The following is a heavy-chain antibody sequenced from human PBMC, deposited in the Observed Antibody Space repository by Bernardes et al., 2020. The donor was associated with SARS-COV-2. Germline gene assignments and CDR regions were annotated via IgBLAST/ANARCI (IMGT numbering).Heavy chain of an antibody. Sequence: ASVKVSCKVSGYTLTKLSMHWVRQAPGKGLEWMGGFDPEDGKTIYAQRFQGRVTMPEDTSTDTAYMELSSLSSEDTAVYYCATFPRGYSDHDATYFAFRIWGQGTMVAVSS. V-gene: IGHV1-24*01. CDR3: ATFPRGYSDHDATYFAFRI. CDR2: FDPEDGKT. D-gene: IGHD5-12*01. J-gene: IGHJ3*02. CDR1: GYTLTKLS.